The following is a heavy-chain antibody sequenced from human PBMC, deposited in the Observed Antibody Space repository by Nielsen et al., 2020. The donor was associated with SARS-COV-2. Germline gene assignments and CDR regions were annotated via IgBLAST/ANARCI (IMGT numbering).Heavy chain of an antibody. J-gene: IGHJ5*02. Sequence: GGSLRLSCAASGFTFSNYGMHWVRQAPGKGLEWVAVIWYDGSNKYYADSVKGRFTISRDNSKNTLYLQMNSLRAEDTAVYYCARDLGLRFLEWLLPDPWGQGTLVTVSS. V-gene: IGHV3-33*01. CDR3: ARDLGLRFLEWLLPDP. CDR2: IWYDGSNK. D-gene: IGHD3-3*01. CDR1: GFTFSNYG.